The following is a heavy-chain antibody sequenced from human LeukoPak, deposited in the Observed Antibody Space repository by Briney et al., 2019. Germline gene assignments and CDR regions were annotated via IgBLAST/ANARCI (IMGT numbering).Heavy chain of an antibody. CDR3: ATQRVTMVRGVILFDY. Sequence: ASVKVSCKVSGYTLTELSMHWVRQAPGKGLGWMGGFDPEDGETIYAQKFQGRVTMTEDTSTDTAYMELSSLRSEDTAVYYCATQRVTMVRGVILFDYWGQGTLVTVSS. J-gene: IGHJ4*02. D-gene: IGHD3-10*01. CDR1: GYTLTELS. CDR2: FDPEDGET. V-gene: IGHV1-24*01.